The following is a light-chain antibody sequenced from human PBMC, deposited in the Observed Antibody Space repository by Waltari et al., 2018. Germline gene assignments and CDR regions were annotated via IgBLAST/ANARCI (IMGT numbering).Light chain of an antibody. J-gene: IGKJ1*01. CDR3: MQGTHWPWT. CDR2: QVS. CDR1: HSLVFSDGNTY. Sequence: DVVMTQSPLSLPVTLGQPASISCRSSHSLVFSDGNTYLNWFHQRPGQSPRRLIYQVSDPDSGVPDRFSGSVSGTDFTLKISRVEAEDVGLYYCMQGTHWPWTFGQGTKVEIK. V-gene: IGKV2-30*01.